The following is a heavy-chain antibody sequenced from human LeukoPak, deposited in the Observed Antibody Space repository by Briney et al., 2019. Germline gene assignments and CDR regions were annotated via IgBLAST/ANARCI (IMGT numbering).Heavy chain of an antibody. V-gene: IGHV1-8*03. J-gene: IGHJ3*02. Sequence: ASVKVSCKASGYTFAGYYMHWVRQATGQGLEWMGWMNPNSGNTGYAQKFQGRVTITRNTSISTAYMELSSLRSEDTAVYYCARVGARRDAFDIWGQGTMVTVSS. CDR2: MNPNSGNT. CDR3: ARVGARRDAFDI. CDR1: GYTFAGYY. D-gene: IGHD1-26*01.